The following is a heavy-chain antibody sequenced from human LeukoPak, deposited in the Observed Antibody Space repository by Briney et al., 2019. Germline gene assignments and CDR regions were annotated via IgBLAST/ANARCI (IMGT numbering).Heavy chain of an antibody. D-gene: IGHD4-11*01. Sequence: GGSLRLSCAASGVTFSSYAMSWVRQAPGKGLEWVSAISGSGGSTYYADSAKGRFTISRDNSKNTLYLQMNSLRAEDTAVYYCAKDPLLTTVSYFDYWGQGTLVTVSS. CDR2: ISGSGGST. CDR3: AKDPLLTTVSYFDY. CDR1: GVTFSSYA. V-gene: IGHV3-23*01. J-gene: IGHJ4*02.